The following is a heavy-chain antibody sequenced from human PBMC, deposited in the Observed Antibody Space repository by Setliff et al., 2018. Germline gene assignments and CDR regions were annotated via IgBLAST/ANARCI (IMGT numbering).Heavy chain of an antibody. V-gene: IGHV3-21*01. J-gene: IGHJ5*02. Sequence: TGGSLRLSCAASGFTFSSYAMSWVRQAPGRGLEWVSSISSSSSYIYYADSVKGRFTISRDNAKNSLYLQMNSLRAEDTAVYYCARDYLRSNYDFWSGPPNWFDPWGQGTLVTVSS. D-gene: IGHD3-3*01. CDR2: ISSSSSYI. CDR1: GFTFSSYA. CDR3: ARDYLRSNYDFWSGPPNWFDP.